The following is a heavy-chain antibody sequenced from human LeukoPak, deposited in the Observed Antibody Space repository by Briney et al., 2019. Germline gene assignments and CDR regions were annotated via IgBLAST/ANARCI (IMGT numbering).Heavy chain of an antibody. CDR2: INPNSGGT. D-gene: IGHD4-23*01. CDR3: ARGGNYGGNPFDY. V-gene: IGHV1-2*02. Sequence: ASVKVSCKTSGYTFTGYYMHWVRQAPGQGLEWMGWINPNSGGTNYAQKFQGRVTMTRDTSISTAYMELSRLRSDDTAVYYCARGGNYGGNPFDYWGQGTLVTVSS. CDR1: GYTFTGYY. J-gene: IGHJ4*02.